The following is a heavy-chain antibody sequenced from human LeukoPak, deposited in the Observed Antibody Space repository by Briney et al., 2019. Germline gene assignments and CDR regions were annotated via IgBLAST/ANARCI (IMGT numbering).Heavy chain of an antibody. CDR3: ATCWGFAGDY. V-gene: IGHV3-53*01. J-gene: IGHJ4*02. CDR1: AFNY. CDR2: IYGDGRT. D-gene: IGHD7-27*01. Sequence: PGGSLRLSCAASAFNYMSWVRQAPGKGLEWVSLIYGDGRTFYADSVKGRFTISRDNSKNTLYLQMNSLRAEDTAVYYCATCWGFAGDYWGQGTLVTVSS.